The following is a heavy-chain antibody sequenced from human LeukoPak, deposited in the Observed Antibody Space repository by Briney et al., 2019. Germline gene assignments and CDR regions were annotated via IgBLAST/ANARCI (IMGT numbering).Heavy chain of an antibody. CDR1: GYTFTSYY. D-gene: IGHD4-17*01. Sequence: ASVKVSCKASGYTFTSYYMHWVRQAPGQGLEWMGIIDPSGGSTSYAQKFQGRVTMTRDTSTSTVYMELSSLRSEDTAVYYCARETVTTLFDYWGQGTLVTVSS. V-gene: IGHV1-46*01. J-gene: IGHJ4*02. CDR2: IDPSGGST. CDR3: ARETVTTLFDY.